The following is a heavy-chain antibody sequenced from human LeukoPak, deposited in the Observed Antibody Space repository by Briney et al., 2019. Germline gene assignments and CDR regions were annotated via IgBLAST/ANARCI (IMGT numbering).Heavy chain of an antibody. CDR3: TPVVGDMVFTIAY. D-gene: IGHD5/OR15-5a*01. V-gene: IGHV3-73*01. Sequence: GGSLRLSCAASGFTFSASAMHWVRQASGKGLEWVGRIRSKPHNYATAYAASVKGRFTLSRDDSENTAFLQMNSLRTEDTAIYYCTPVVGDMVFTIAYWGQGTLVTVSS. J-gene: IGHJ4*02. CDR2: IRSKPHNYAT. CDR1: GFTFSASA.